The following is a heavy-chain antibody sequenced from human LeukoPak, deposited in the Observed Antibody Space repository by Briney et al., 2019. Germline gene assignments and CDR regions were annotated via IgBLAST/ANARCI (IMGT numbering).Heavy chain of an antibody. J-gene: IGHJ4*02. CDR1: GYTFTSYG. Sequence: GASVKVSCKASGYTFTSYGISWVRQAPGQGLEWIGCISTYNGTTNYAQTLQGRVTMTTDTSTSTAYMELRSLRSDDTAVYYCARAPTKENIVLVVYAIEALDYWGQRAPVTASS. V-gene: IGHV1-18*01. CDR2: ISTYNGTT. D-gene: IGHD2-8*01. CDR3: ARAPTKENIVLVVYAIEALDY.